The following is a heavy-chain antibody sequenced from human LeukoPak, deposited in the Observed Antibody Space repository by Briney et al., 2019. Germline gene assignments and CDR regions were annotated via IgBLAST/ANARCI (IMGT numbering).Heavy chain of an antibody. CDR1: GGSISSSPYY. J-gene: IGHJ5*02. D-gene: IGHD5-18*01. V-gene: IGHV4-39*07. Sequence: PSETLSLTCTVSGGSISSSPYYWGWIRQPPGKGLEWIGSIYYRGTTHYNPSLESRVTISVDTSKNQFSLKLASVTAADTAIYYCAKGAGGFSYYNWFDPWGQGTLVTVSS. CDR3: AKGAGGFSYYNWFDP. CDR2: IYYRGTT.